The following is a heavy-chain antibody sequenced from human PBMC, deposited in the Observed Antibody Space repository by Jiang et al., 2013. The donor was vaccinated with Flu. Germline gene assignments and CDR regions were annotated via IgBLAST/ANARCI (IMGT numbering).Heavy chain of an antibody. V-gene: IGHV2-70*01. CDR1: GFSLSTSGMC. Sequence: KPTQTLTLTCTFSGFSLSTSGMCVSWIRQPPGKALEWLALIDWDDDKYYSTSLKTRLTISKDTSKNQVVLTMTNMDPVDTATYYCARIQRGYYDFWSGYLGMDVWGQGTTVTVSS. D-gene: IGHD3-3*01. J-gene: IGHJ6*02. CDR3: ARIQRGYYDFWSGYLGMDV. CDR2: IDWDDDK.